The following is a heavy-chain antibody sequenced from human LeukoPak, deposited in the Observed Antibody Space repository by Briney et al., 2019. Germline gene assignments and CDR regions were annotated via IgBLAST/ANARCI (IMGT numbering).Heavy chain of an antibody. CDR3: ARSADYYYYMDV. V-gene: IGHV1-8*01. CDR2: MNPNSGNT. Sequence: ASVKVSCKASGYTFTSYDINWVRQATGQGLEWMGWMNPNSGNTGYAQKFQGRVTMTRNTSMSTAYMELSSLRSEDTAVYYCARSADYYYYMDVWGKGTTVTVSS. CDR1: GYTFTSYD. J-gene: IGHJ6*03.